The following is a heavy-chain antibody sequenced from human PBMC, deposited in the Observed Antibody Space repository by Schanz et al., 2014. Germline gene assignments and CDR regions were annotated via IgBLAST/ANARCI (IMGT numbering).Heavy chain of an antibody. CDR1: GFSFSDYW. CDR3: ARDSGSHYLVDY. D-gene: IGHD1-26*01. Sequence: EVQLVESEGGLVQPGGSLRLSCEGSGFSFSDYWMGWVRQAPGKGLEWVANIKKDGSENYYADSVKGRFIISRDNAKSSQYLQMNSLRAEDTAVYYCARDSGSHYLVDYWGQGTLVTVSS. J-gene: IGHJ4*02. V-gene: IGHV3-7*01. CDR2: IKKDGSEN.